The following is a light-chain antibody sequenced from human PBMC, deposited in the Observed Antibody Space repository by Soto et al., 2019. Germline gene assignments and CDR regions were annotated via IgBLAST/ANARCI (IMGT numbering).Light chain of an antibody. V-gene: IGKV3-20*01. CDR1: QSVSSSY. J-gene: IGKJ1*01. CDR3: QQYGSSPQT. CDR2: GAS. Sequence: IASAQIPVTQSLAPLSVAPRSCRASQSVSSSYLAWYQQKPGQAPRLLIYGASSRATGIPDRFSGSGSGTDFTLTISRLEPEDFAVYYCQQYGSSPQTFGQGTKVDIK.